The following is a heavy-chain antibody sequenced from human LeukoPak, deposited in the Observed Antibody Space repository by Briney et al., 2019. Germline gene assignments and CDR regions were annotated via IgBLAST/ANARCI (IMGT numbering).Heavy chain of an antibody. CDR3: ARRYSTGYSYYLDY. Sequence: GESLKISCKASGYSFATYWIGWVRQMPGKGLEWMGMIYPGDSDVRYSPSFQGQVTMSADKSINTAYLRWSSLKASDTAIYYCARRYSTGYSYYLDYWGQGTLVTVPS. V-gene: IGHV5-51*01. CDR1: GYSFATYW. CDR2: IYPGDSDV. D-gene: IGHD3-22*01. J-gene: IGHJ4*02.